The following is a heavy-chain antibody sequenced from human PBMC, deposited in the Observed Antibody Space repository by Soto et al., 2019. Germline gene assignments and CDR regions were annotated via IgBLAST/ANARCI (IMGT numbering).Heavy chain of an antibody. J-gene: IGHJ4*02. D-gene: IGHD1-1*01. CDR3: ACRHWTDDFCATDGIHS. Sequence: ASVKVSCKASSFTFIDYYINWLRQAPGQGLEWMGWINANNGSTRYAEKFQGRVTLTGDESVSTAYLELRRLRSEDTAVYYCACRHWTDDFCATDGIHSWGQGTLVTVSS. V-gene: IGHV1-2*02. CDR1: SFTFIDYY. CDR2: INANNGST.